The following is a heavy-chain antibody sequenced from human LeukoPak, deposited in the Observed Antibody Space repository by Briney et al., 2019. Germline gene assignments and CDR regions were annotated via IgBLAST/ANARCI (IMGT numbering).Heavy chain of an antibody. V-gene: IGHV4-38-2*01. Sequence: SETLSLTCAVSGYSISSGYYWGWIRQPPGKGLEWIGSIYHSGSTYYNPSLKSRVTISVDTSKNQFSLKLSSVTAADTAVYYCSSTRFKYYFDYWGQGTLVTVSS. CDR3: SSTRFKYYFDY. J-gene: IGHJ4*02. CDR2: IYHSGST. D-gene: IGHD2-2*01. CDR1: GYSISSGYY.